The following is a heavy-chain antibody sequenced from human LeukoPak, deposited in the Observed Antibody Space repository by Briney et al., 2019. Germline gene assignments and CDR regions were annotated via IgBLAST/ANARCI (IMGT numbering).Heavy chain of an antibody. D-gene: IGHD6-19*01. CDR2: INHSGST. CDR1: GGSFSGYY. CDR3: ARQSAERYSSGWYGRYYYYYGMDV. J-gene: IGHJ6*02. V-gene: IGHV4-34*01. Sequence: SETLSLTCAVYGGSFSGYYWSWIRQPPGKGLEWIGEINHSGSTNYNPSLKSRVTISVDTSKNQFSLKLSSVTAADTAVYYCARQSAERYSSGWYGRYYYYYGMDVWGQGTTVTVSS.